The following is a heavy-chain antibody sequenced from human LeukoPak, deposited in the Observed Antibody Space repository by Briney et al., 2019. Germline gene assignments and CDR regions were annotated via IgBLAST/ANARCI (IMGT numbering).Heavy chain of an antibody. V-gene: IGHV3-30-3*01. Sequence: GGSLRLSCAVAGFTFSSYSLHWVRQAPGKGLEWVALISYDGSNEYYADSVKGRFTISRDTSKNTLYLQMDSLTTDDTSVYYCARDFPNYYFDYWGQGTLVTVSS. D-gene: IGHD1-1*01. J-gene: IGHJ4*02. CDR2: ISYDGSNE. CDR3: ARDFPNYYFDY. CDR1: GFTFSSYS.